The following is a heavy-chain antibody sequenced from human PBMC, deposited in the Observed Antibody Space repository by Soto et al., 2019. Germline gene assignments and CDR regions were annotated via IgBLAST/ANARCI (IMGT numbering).Heavy chain of an antibody. CDR2: ISSSSAYI. J-gene: IGHJ4*02. V-gene: IGHV3-21*01. CDR1: GFTFRNYT. D-gene: IGHD2-2*01. CDR3: ARSGSSSTSQLY. Sequence: GGSLRLSCAASGFTFRNYTMNWVRQSPGKGLEWVSSISSSSAYIYYADSGEGRFTVSRDNAKNSLYLQMNSRRAEDTAVYYCARSGSSSTSQLYWAPGTVVTVSS.